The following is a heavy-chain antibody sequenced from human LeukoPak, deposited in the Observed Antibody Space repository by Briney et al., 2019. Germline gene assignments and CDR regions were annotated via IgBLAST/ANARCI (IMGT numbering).Heavy chain of an antibody. J-gene: IGHJ4*02. CDR3: ARGRYDFWSGYYFDY. V-gene: IGHV4-59*01. D-gene: IGHD3-3*01. Sequence: SETLSLTCTVSGGSISSYYWSWIRQPPGKGLEWIGYIYYSGSTNYNPSLKSRVTISVDTSKNQFSLKLSSVTAADTAVYYRARGRYDFWSGYYFDYWGQGTLVTVSS. CDR2: IYYSGST. CDR1: GGSISSYY.